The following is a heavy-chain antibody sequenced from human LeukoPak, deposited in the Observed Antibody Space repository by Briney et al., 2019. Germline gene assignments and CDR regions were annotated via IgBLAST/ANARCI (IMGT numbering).Heavy chain of an antibody. J-gene: IGHJ5*02. CDR1: GGSISSYY. CDR2: IYYSGST. D-gene: IGHD3-22*01. V-gene: IGHV4-59*01. Sequence: PSETLCLTCTVSGGSISSYYWSWIRQPPGKGLEWIGYIYYSGSTNYNPSLKSRVTISVDTSKNQFSLKLSSVTAADTAVYYCASVKYYYDSSGYPGWFDPWGQGTLVTVSS. CDR3: ASVKYYYDSSGYPGWFDP.